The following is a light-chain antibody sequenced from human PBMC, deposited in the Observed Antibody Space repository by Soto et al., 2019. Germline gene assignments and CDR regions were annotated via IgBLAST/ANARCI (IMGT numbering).Light chain of an antibody. V-gene: IGKV3D-15*01. J-gene: IGKJ2*01. CDR2: GAS. CDR3: QQYNNWPLYT. CDR1: QSVSSN. Sequence: EIVMTQSPATLSVSPGERATLSCSASQSVSSNLAWYQQKPGQAPRLLIYGASIRATGIPARFSGSGSGTELTLTISSLQSEAFAVYYCQQYNNWPLYTFGQGTKLEIK.